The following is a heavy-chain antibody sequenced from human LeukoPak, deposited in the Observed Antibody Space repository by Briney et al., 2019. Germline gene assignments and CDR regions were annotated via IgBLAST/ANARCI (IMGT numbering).Heavy chain of an antibody. CDR3: ARQEPSGSYDY. CDR2: IYYSGST. Sequence: SSETLSLTCTVSGGSISSYYWSWIRQPPGKGLEWIGYIYYSGSTNYNPSLKSRVTISVDTSKNQFSLKLSSVTAADTAVYYCARQEPSGSYDYWGQGTLVTVSS. CDR1: GGSISSYY. D-gene: IGHD1-26*01. J-gene: IGHJ4*02. V-gene: IGHV4-59*08.